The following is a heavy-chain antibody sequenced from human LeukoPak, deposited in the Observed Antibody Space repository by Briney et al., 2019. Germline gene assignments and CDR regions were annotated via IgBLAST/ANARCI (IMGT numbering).Heavy chain of an antibody. J-gene: IGHJ4*02. CDR2: VYYSGTT. CDR3: ARLNYDFWSEEVYYFDY. D-gene: IGHD3-3*01. Sequence: PSETLSLTCSVSGGSISLSYYYWGWIRQPPGKALEWIGSVYYSGTTSYNPSLKSRVAISVDTSKNQFSLKLSSVTAADTAVYYCARLNYDFWSEEVYYFDYWGQGTLVTVSS. V-gene: IGHV4-39*07. CDR1: GGSISLSYYY.